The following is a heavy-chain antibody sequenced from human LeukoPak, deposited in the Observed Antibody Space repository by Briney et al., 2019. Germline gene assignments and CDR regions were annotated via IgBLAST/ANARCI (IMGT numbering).Heavy chain of an antibody. CDR3: TRAPTRYYDSSGYYITMGAFDI. D-gene: IGHD3-22*01. Sequence: GGSLRLSCAASGFTFSSYGMHWVRQAPGKGLEWVGFIRSKAYGGTTEYAASVKGRFTISRDDSKSIAYLQMNSLKTEDTAVYYCTRAPTRYYDSSGYYITMGAFDIWGQGTMVTVSS. J-gene: IGHJ3*02. CDR1: GFTFSSYG. CDR2: IRSKAYGGTT. V-gene: IGHV3-49*04.